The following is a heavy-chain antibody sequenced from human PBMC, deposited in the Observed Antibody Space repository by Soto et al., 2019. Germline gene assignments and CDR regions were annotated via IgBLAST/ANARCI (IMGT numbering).Heavy chain of an antibody. CDR3: AREYYYGSGPCY. CDR1: VSGMSGDL. D-gene: IGHD3-10*01. V-gene: IGHV1-18*01. CDR2: ISAYNGNT. J-gene: IGHJ4*02. Sequence: APVIRAWTGAVSGMSGDLGGWGSQAPGQGLEWMGWISAYNGNTNYAQKLQGRVTMTTDTSTSTAYMELRSLRSDDTAAYYCAREYYYGSGPCYWGQGTLVTAPQ.